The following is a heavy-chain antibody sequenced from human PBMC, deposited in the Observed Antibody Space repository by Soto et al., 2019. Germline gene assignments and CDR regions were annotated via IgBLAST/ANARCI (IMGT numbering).Heavy chain of an antibody. J-gene: IGHJ5*02. CDR3: ARDQLEGNWFDP. D-gene: IGHD1-1*01. CDR2: IYHSGSN. V-gene: IGHV4-30-2*01. Sequence: QLQLQESGSGLVRPSQTLSLTCAVSGGSISSGGYSWNWIRQPPAKGLEWIGYIYHSGSNLYNPSLKSRVTISVNKSKNQFSLKLTSVTAADTAVYYCARDQLEGNWFDPWGQGTLVTVSS. CDR1: GGSISSGGYS.